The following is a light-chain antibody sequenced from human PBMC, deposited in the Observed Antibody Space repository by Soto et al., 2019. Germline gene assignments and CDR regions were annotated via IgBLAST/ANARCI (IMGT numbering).Light chain of an antibody. CDR1: QSITNN. V-gene: IGKV1-39*01. CDR3: QQTYSAPYS. CDR2: AAS. J-gene: IGKJ2*01. Sequence: DIQMTQSPSSLSASVGDRVTITCRASQSITNNLNWYQQKPGKAPKLLIYAASSLENGVPSSFSGSGSGTDFTLTISSLQPEAFATYYCQQTYSAPYSFGQGTKLEIK.